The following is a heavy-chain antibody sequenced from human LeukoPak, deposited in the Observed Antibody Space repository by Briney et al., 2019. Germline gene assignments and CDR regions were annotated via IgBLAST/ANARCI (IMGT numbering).Heavy chain of an antibody. CDR2: FDPEDGET. Sequence: ASVKVSCKASGYTFTGYYMHWVRQAPGQGLEWMGGFDPEDGETIYAQKFQGRVTMTEDTSTDTAYMELSSLRSEDTAVYYCATDRGELLGYWGQGTLVTVSS. CDR3: ATDRGELLGY. J-gene: IGHJ4*02. CDR1: GYTFTGYY. D-gene: IGHD1-26*01. V-gene: IGHV1-24*01.